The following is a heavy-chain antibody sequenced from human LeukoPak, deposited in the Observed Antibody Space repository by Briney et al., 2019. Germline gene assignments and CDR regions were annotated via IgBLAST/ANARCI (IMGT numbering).Heavy chain of an antibody. CDR3: ARGNSGSSSWFGNWFDP. Sequence: SETLSLTCTVSGGSISSSSYYWGWIRQPPGKGLEWIGSIYYSGSTYYNPSLKSRVTISVDTSKNQFSLKLSSVTAADTAVYYCARGNSGSSSWFGNWFDPWGQGTLVTVSS. J-gene: IGHJ5*02. D-gene: IGHD6-13*01. CDR2: IYYSGST. V-gene: IGHV4-39*07. CDR1: GGSISSSSYY.